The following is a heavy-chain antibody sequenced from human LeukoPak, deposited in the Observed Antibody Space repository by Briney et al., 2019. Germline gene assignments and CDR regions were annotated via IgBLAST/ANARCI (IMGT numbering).Heavy chain of an antibody. CDR2: ISGSGSYI. V-gene: IGHV3-21*06. D-gene: IGHD6-6*01. J-gene: IGHJ4*02. CDR1: GFSFSSYT. CDR3: ARDWGEYSSSSVGY. Sequence: GGSLRLSCAASGFSFSSYTMNWVRQAPGKGLEWVSSISGSGSYIYYADSVEGRLTIYRDNAKNSLNLEMNSLRAEDTAVYYCARDWGEYSSSSVGYWGQGTLVTVTS.